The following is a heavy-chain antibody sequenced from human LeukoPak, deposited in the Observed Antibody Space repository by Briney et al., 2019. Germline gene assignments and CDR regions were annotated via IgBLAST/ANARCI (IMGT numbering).Heavy chain of an antibody. CDR3: ARDSGYSSSWFLVDY. CDR1: GGSISSGGYY. V-gene: IGHV4-31*03. J-gene: IGHJ4*02. CDR2: IYYSGST. D-gene: IGHD6-13*01. Sequence: PSETLSLTCTVSGGSISSGGYYWSWIRQHPGKGLEWIGYIYYSGSTYYNPSLKSRVTISVDTSKNQFSLKLSSVTAADTAVYYCARDSGYSSSWFLVDYWGQGTLVTVSS.